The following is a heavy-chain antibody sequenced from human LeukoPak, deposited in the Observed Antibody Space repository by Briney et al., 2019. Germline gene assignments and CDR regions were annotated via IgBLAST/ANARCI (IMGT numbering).Heavy chain of an antibody. CDR2: INVYNGNT. V-gene: IGHV1-18*01. D-gene: IGHD2-15*01. J-gene: IGHJ6*03. CDR3: ARGGLSYYYYMDV. Sequence: GASVKVSCKASGYTFTTYGITWVRQAPGQGLEWMGWINVYNGNTKYAQKLQDRVTMTTDTSTSTAYMELRSLRFDDTAMYYCARGGLSYYYYMDVWGKGTTVTISS. CDR1: GYTFTTYG.